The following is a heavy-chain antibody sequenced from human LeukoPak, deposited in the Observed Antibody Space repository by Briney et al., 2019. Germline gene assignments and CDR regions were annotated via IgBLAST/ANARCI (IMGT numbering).Heavy chain of an antibody. J-gene: IGHJ1*01. CDR3: ARAGYSSSWSPKPFQH. D-gene: IGHD6-13*01. V-gene: IGHV4-39*01. Sequence: SETLSLTCAVYGGSFSGYYWGWIRQPPGKGLEWIGSIYYSGSTYYNPSLKSRVTISVDTSKNQFSLKLSSVTAADTAVYYCARAGYSSSWSPKPFQHWGQGTLVTVSS. CDR2: IYYSGST. CDR1: GGSFSGYY.